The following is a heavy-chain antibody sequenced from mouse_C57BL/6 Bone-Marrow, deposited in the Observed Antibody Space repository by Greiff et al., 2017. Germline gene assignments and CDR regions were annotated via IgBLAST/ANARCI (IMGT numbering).Heavy chain of an antibody. CDR3: AREGFPYFDV. CDR2: IDPSDSYT. V-gene: IGHV1-50*01. Sequence: VQLQQPGAELVKPGASVKLSCKASGYTFTSYWMQWVKQRPGQGLEWIGEIDPSDSYTNYNQKVKGKATLTVDHSSSTAYMQLSSLTSEDAAVYYCAREGFPYFDVWGTGTTGTVAS. J-gene: IGHJ1*03. CDR1: GYTFTSYW. D-gene: IGHD3-3*01.